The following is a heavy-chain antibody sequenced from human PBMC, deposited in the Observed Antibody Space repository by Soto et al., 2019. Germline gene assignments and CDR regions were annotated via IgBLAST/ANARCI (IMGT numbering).Heavy chain of an antibody. J-gene: IGHJ5*02. V-gene: IGHV4-31*03. CDR3: ARDRDVGDWWFDP. D-gene: IGHD2-21*01. CDR1: GGSISSGGYY. Sequence: QVQLQESGPGLVKPSQTLSLTCTVSGGSISSGGYYWSWIRQHPGKGLEWIGYIYYSGSTYYNPSLKSRVTISLDTSKNQFSPKLSSVTAADTAVYYCARDRDVGDWWFDPWGQGTLVTVSS. CDR2: IYYSGST.